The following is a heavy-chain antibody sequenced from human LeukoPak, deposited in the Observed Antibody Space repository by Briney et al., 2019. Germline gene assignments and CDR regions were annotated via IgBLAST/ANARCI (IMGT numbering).Heavy chain of an antibody. CDR1: GFTFSSYA. CDR2: ISGSGGDT. CDR3: AKGDSGMVRRYYFDY. D-gene: IGHD5-18*01. Sequence: GGSLRLSCAASGFTFSSYAMSWVRQAPGKGLEWVSLISGSGGDTYYADSVKGRPIISRDISKNTLYLQMNSLSAEDTAVYYCAKGDSGMVRRYYFDYWGQGTLVTVSS. J-gene: IGHJ4*02. V-gene: IGHV3-23*01.